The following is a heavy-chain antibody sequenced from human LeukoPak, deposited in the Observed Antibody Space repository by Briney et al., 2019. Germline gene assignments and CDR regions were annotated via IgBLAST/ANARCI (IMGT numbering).Heavy chain of an antibody. CDR3: VAWGSLVV. D-gene: IGHD3-16*01. Sequence: GGSLRLSCVASGFTVDTYWMSWVRQAPGKGLDWVAHIKEDGTRKYYVDSARGRFTISRDNAKNSLFLQMNSLRVEDTAVFYCVAWGSLVVWGQGTLVTVSS. CDR2: IKEDGTRK. J-gene: IGHJ4*02. CDR1: GFTVDTYW. V-gene: IGHV3-7*01.